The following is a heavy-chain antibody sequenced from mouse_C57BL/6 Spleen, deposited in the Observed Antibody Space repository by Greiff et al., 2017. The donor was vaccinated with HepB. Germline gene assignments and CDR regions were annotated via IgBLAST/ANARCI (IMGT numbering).Heavy chain of an antibody. D-gene: IGHD2-2*01. CDR2: IDPSDSYT. V-gene: IGHV1-69*01. J-gene: IGHJ1*03. Sequence: QVQLKQPGAELVMPGASVTLSCKASGYTFTSYWMHWVKQRPGQGLEWIGEIDPSDSYTNYNQKFKGKSTLTVDKSSSTAYMQLSSLTSEDSAFYYCARAGYGYDWYFDVWGTGTTVTVSS. CDR3: ARAGYGYDWYFDV. CDR1: GYTFTSYW.